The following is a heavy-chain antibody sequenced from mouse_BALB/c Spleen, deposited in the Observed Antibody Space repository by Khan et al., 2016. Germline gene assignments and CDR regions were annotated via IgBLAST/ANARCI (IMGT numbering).Heavy chain of an antibody. CDR1: GFDFSRYW. CDR3: ASTFWYVDV. J-gene: IGHJ1*01. Sequence: EVKLLESGGGLVQPGGSLKLSCAASGFDFSRYWMSWVRQAPGTGLEWIGEINPDSSTINYTPSLTVQFIISRDTANHTLYLPMRKVRSADTALYSCASTFWYVDVWGAGTAVTVSS. CDR2: INPDSSTI. V-gene: IGHV4-1*02.